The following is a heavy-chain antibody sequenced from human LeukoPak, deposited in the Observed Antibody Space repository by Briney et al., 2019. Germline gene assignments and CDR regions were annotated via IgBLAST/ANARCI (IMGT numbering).Heavy chain of an antibody. CDR1: GGSISSGSYY. D-gene: IGHD6-19*01. CDR3: AREVIAVAGTGNFDY. Sequence: PSQTLSLTCTVSGGSISSGSYYWSWIRQPAGKGLEWIGRIYTSGSTNYNPSLKSRVTISVDTSKNQFSLKLSSVTAADTAAYYCAREVIAVAGTGNFDYWGQGTLVTVSS. J-gene: IGHJ4*02. CDR2: IYTSGST. V-gene: IGHV4-61*02.